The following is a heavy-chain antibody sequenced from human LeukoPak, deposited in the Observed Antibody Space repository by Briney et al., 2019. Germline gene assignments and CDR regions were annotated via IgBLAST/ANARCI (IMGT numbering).Heavy chain of an antibody. J-gene: IGHJ3*02. CDR2: TSSSGSTI. D-gene: IGHD5-24*01. Sequence: PGGSLRLSCAASGFTFSDYYMSLIRQAPGKGLEWVSYTSSSGSTIYYADSVKGRFTISRDNAKNSLYLQMNSLRAEDTAVYYCARDLSAIRDGHNDAFDIWGQGTMVTVSS. CDR1: GFTFSDYY. V-gene: IGHV3-11*01. CDR3: ARDLSAIRDGHNDAFDI.